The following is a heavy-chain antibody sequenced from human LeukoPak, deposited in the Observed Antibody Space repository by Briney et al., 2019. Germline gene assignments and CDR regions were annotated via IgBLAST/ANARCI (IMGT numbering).Heavy chain of an antibody. D-gene: IGHD3-10*01. V-gene: IGHV3-74*01. CDR1: GFTFSNYW. CDR3: AREGLWFGETFADY. J-gene: IGHJ4*02. CDR2: IYSDGSGT. Sequence: GGSLRLSCAASGFTFSNYWMHWVRQAPGKGLVWVSRIYSDGSGTTYADSVKGRFTISRDNAKNSLYLQMNSLRAEDTAVYYCAREGLWFGETFADYWGQGTLVTVSS.